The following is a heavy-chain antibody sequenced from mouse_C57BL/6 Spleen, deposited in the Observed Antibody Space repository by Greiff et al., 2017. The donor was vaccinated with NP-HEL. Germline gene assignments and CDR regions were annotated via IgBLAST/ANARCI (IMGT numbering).Heavy chain of an antibody. D-gene: IGHD1-1*01. Sequence: QVQLQQPGTELVKPGASVKLSCKASGYTFTSYWMHWVKQRPGQGLEWIGNINPSNGGTNYNEKFKSKAKLTVDKSSSTAYMQPSSLTSEDSAVYYFSRTLLIRGVSGAMDYWGQGTSVTVSS. V-gene: IGHV1-53*01. J-gene: IGHJ4*01. CDR3: SRTLLIRGVSGAMDY. CDR1: GYTFTSYW. CDR2: INPSNGGT.